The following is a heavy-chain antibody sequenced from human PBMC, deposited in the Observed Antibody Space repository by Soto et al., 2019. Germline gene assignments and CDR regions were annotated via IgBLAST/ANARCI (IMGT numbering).Heavy chain of an antibody. Sequence: EVQLVESGGGLVQPGGSLRLSCAASGFTFSSYCMSWVRQAPGKGLEWVASIKQDGSEKYYVDSVKGRSTISSDNAKNSLYLQINSPRAQDTAVYYRARAQPGWSYDYGHHYFDYWGQGTLVTL. CDR1: GFTFSSYC. CDR3: ARAQPGWSYDYGHHYFDY. J-gene: IGHJ4*01. D-gene: IGHD4-17*01. V-gene: IGHV3-7*01. CDR2: IKQDGSEK.